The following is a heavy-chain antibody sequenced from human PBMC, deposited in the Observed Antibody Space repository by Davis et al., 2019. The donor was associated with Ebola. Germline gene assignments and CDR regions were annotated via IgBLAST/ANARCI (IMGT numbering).Heavy chain of an antibody. V-gene: IGHV1-2*04. CDR3: AREVGATIFNYGMDV. CDR2: INPNSGGT. Sequence: ASVKVSCKASGYTFTGYYMHWVRQAPGQGLEWMGWINPNSGGTNYAQKFQGWVIMTRDTSISTAYMELSRLRSDDTAVYYCAREVGATIFNYGMDVWGQGTTVTVSS. CDR1: GYTFTGYY. D-gene: IGHD1-26*01. J-gene: IGHJ6*02.